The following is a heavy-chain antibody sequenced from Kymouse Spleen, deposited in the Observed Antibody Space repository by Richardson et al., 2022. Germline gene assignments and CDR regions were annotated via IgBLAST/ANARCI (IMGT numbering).Heavy chain of an antibody. CDR1: GYSFTSYW. Sequence: EVQLVQSGAEVKKPGESLKISCKGSGYSFTSYWIGWVRQMPGKGLEWMGIIYPGDSDTRYSPSFQGQVTISADKSISTAYLQWSSLKASDTAMYYCARQRSGSYGDYYYYGMDVWGQGTTVTVSS. V-gene: IGHV5-51*01. CDR3: ARQRSGSYGDYYYYGMDV. CDR2: IYPGDSDT. D-gene: IGHD1-26*01. J-gene: IGHJ6*02.